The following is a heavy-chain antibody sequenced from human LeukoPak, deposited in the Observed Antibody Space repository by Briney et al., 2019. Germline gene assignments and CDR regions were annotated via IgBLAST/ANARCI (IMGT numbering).Heavy chain of an antibody. CDR1: GGSISSYY. CDR2: IYYSGST. Sequence: SETLSLTCTVSGGSISSYYWNWIRQPPGKGLEWIGYIYYSGSTNYNPSLKSRVTISVDTSKNQFSLKLSSVTAADTAVYYCARRDGSGYYGYYFDYWGQGTLVTVS. V-gene: IGHV4-59*01. J-gene: IGHJ4*02. D-gene: IGHD3-22*01. CDR3: ARRDGSGYYGYYFDY.